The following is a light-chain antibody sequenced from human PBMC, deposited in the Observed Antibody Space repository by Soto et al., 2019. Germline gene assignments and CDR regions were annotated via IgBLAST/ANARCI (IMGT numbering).Light chain of an antibody. CDR3: QSYDSSLSAPV. V-gene: IGLV1-40*01. Sequence: QPVLTQPPSVSGAPGQRVTISYTGSSSNIGAGYDVHWYQQLPGTAPKLLIYGNSNRPSGVPDRFSGSKSGTSASLAITGLQAEDEVDYYCQSYDSSLSAPVFGTGTKLTVL. CDR2: GNS. J-gene: IGLJ1*01. CDR1: SSNIGAGYD.